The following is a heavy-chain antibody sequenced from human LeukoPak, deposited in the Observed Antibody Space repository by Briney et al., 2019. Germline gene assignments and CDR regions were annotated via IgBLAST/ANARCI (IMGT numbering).Heavy chain of an antibody. J-gene: IGHJ4*02. CDR3: ARTLTYSSSWIPDY. V-gene: IGHV4-34*01. Sequence: PSETLSLTCAVYGGSFSGYYWSWIRQPPGKGLEWIGEINHSGSTNYNPSLTSRVTISVDTSKNQFSLKLSSVTAADTAVYYCARTLTYSSSWIPDYWGQGTLVTVSS. D-gene: IGHD6-13*01. CDR1: GGSFSGYY. CDR2: INHSGST.